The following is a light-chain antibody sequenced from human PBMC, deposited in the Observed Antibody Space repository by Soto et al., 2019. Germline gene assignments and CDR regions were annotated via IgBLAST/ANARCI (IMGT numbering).Light chain of an antibody. CDR3: QQYYTTPLT. J-gene: IGKJ4*01. CDR2: DVS. Sequence: EIVLTQSPATLSLSPGERATLSCSASQSVSESLAWYQQKPGQAPRLLIYDVSYRATGIPVRFSGSGSGTDFTLTISSLQAEDVAVYYCQQYYTTPLTFGGGTKVDIK. V-gene: IGKV3-11*01. CDR1: QSVSES.